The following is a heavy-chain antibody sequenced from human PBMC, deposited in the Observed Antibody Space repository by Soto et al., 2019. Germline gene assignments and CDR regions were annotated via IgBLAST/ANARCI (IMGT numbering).Heavy chain of an antibody. J-gene: IGHJ3*02. D-gene: IGHD3-22*01. CDR1: GYSFTSYW. Sequence: PGESLKISCKGSGYSFTSYWIGWVRQMPGKGLEWMGIIYPGDSDTRYSPSFQGQVTISADKSISTAYLQWSSLKASETAMYYCERCEISGYHRGDAFDIWGQGTMVTVSS. CDR2: IYPGDSDT. CDR3: ERCEISGYHRGDAFDI. V-gene: IGHV5-51*01.